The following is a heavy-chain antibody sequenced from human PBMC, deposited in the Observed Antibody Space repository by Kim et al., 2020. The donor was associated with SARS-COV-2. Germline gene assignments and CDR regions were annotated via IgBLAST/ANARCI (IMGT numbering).Heavy chain of an antibody. V-gene: IGHV1-46*01. J-gene: IGHJ4*02. Sequence: SYAQKFQGRVTMTRDTSTSTVYMELSSLRSEDTAVYYCARVASSSWYLLDWGQGTLVTVSS. CDR3: ARVASSSWYLLD. D-gene: IGHD6-13*01.